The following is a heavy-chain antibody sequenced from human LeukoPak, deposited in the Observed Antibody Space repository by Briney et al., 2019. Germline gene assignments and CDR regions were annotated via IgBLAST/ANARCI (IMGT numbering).Heavy chain of an antibody. Sequence: SVKVSCKASGGTFSSYAISWVRQAPGQGLEWMGRIIPILGIANYAQKFQGRVTITADKSTSTAYMELSSLRSEDTAVYYCAKGPGTGAFDYWGQGTLVTVSS. J-gene: IGHJ4*02. V-gene: IGHV1-69*04. CDR2: IIPILGIA. D-gene: IGHD3-10*01. CDR1: GGTFSSYA. CDR3: AKGPGTGAFDY.